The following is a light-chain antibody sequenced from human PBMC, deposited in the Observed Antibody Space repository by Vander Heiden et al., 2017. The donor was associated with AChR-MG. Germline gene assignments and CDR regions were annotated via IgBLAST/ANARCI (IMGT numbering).Light chain of an antibody. J-gene: IGLJ3*02. Sequence: QSVVTQETSLTVSPGGTVTLTCASSTGAVTSGHDPNWFQQKPGQSPRALIYGTSNRHSWTPARFSGSLVGGKAALTLSSVQPEDEAAYCCLLYYGAGGVFGGGTMLTVL. CDR3: LLYYGAGGV. V-gene: IGLV7-43*01. CDR1: TGAVTSGHD. CDR2: GTS.